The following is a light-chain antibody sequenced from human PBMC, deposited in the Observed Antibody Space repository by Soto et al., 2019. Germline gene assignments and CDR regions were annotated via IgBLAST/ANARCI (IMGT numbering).Light chain of an antibody. CDR3: HKYSTSPRT. Sequence: EIVMTLAPPTMSVPPGERATLSCRASQSVGSKLAWYQQRPGQAPRIIIYDDSNRATGIPDRFSGGGSGTDLTLTISRLEAEDFAVYYCHKYSTSPRTCGQGTKVDIK. J-gene: IGKJ1*01. CDR1: QSVGSK. CDR2: DDS. V-gene: IGKV3D-15*01.